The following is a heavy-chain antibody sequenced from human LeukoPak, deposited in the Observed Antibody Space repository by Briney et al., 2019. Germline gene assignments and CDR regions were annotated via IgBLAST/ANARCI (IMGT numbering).Heavy chain of an antibody. V-gene: IGHV3-7*05. Sequence: GGSLRLSCAASGFTFCIYLMGWVRHPPGLGLECGANIRQDGSDTYYVDSVRGRFTISRDDDKNSLYLHMDSLRAEDTAVYYCARVPYCSSISCYAIFDYWGQGSLVIVSS. J-gene: IGHJ4*02. CDR2: IRQDGSDT. CDR1: GFTFCIYL. D-gene: IGHD2-2*01. CDR3: ARVPYCSSISCYAIFDY.